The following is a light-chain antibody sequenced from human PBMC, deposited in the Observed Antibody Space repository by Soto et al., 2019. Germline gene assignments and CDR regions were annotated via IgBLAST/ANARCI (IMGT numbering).Light chain of an antibody. CDR3: QQYTHWPVWT. CDR1: QSISTN. J-gene: IGKJ1*01. V-gene: IGKV3-15*01. CDR2: GPS. Sequence: EIVLTQSPATLSVSPGEGVTLSCRASQSISTNLAWYQQKPGQAPKLLIYGPSTRATGVPARFSGSGSGTEFTLTISSLHSEDFAIYYCQQYTHWPVWTFGQRTKVDIK.